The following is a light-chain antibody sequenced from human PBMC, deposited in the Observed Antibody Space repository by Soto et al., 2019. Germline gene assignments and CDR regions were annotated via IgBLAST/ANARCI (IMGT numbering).Light chain of an antibody. CDR1: SSDVGRYNY. J-gene: IGLJ2*01. Sequence: QSALTQPPSASGSLGQSVTISCSGTSSDVGRYNYVSWYQQHPGKVPKLLIYEVDKRPSGVPDRFSGSKSGNRASLTVSGLQAEDEAAYHCSSYAGSNNLVFGGGTKLTVL. V-gene: IGLV2-8*01. CDR2: EVD. CDR3: SSYAGSNNLV.